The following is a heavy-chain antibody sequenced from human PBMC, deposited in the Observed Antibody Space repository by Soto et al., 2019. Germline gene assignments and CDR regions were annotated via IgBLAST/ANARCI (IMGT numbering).Heavy chain of an antibody. CDR3: ARGRYCLTGRCFPNWFDS. CDR2: IYKSATT. CDR1: GDSISNLDYF. V-gene: IGHV4-30-4*01. J-gene: IGHJ5*01. Sequence: QVQLLESGPGLVKPSQTLSLTCSVSGDSISNLDYFWAWIRQPPGQALEYIGYIYKSATTYYNPSFESRVAPSADPSKSQFSLNVTSVTAADTAVYFCARGRYCLTGRCFPNWFDSWGQGALVTVSS. D-gene: IGHD7-27*01.